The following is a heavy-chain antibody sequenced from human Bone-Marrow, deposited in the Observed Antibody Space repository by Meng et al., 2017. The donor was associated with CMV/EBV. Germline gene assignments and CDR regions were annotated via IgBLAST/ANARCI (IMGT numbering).Heavy chain of an antibody. CDR1: GLTFSSYA. Sequence: QVRLVGCGVGLCRPGRSLRLACAALGLTFSSYAMHWVRQAPGKGLEWVAVISYDGSNKYYADSVKGRFTISRDNSKNTLYLQMNSLRAEDTAVYYCARDQGRVWRDWGQGTLVTVSS. D-gene: IGHD2-21*01. J-gene: IGHJ4*02. V-gene: IGHV3-30-3*01. CDR3: ARDQGRVWRD. CDR2: ISYDGSNK.